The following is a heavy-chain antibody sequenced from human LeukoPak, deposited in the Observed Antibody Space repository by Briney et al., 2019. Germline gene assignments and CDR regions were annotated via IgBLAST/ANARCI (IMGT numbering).Heavy chain of an antibody. Sequence: GGSLRLSCAASGFTFSDYYMSWIRQAPGKGLEWVSYISSSGSTIYYADSVKGRFTISRDNAKNSLYLQMNSLRAEDTAVYYCARRYPHYYYDSSGYYDYWGQGTLVTVSS. J-gene: IGHJ4*02. D-gene: IGHD3-22*01. V-gene: IGHV3-11*01. CDR3: ARRYPHYYYDSSGYYDY. CDR2: ISSSGSTI. CDR1: GFTFSDYY.